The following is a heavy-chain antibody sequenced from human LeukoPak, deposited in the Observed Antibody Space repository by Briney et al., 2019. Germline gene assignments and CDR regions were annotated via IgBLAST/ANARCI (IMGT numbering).Heavy chain of an antibody. V-gene: IGHV1-46*01. D-gene: IGHD5-18*01. CDR2: INPSGGST. J-gene: IGHJ4*02. Sequence: ASAKVSCKASGYTFTSYYMHWVRQAPGQGLEWMGIINPSGGSTSYAQKFQGRVTMTRDTSTSTVYMELSSLRSEDTAVYYCAREGGGYSYGPNFDYWGQGTLVTVSS. CDR1: GYTFTSYY. CDR3: AREGGGYSYGPNFDY.